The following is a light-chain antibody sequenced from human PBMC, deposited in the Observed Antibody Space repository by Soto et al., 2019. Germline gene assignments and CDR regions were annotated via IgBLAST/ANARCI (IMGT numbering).Light chain of an antibody. V-gene: IGKV1-9*01. J-gene: IGKJ5*01. Sequence: IQLTQSPSSLSASVGDRVTITCRASQGIGSYLAWYQQKPGKXPXLLIYAASTLQSGVPSRFSGSGSGTDFTLTISSLQPEDFATYYCQQLDSYPITFGQGTDWRL. CDR3: QQLDSYPIT. CDR2: AAS. CDR1: QGIGSY.